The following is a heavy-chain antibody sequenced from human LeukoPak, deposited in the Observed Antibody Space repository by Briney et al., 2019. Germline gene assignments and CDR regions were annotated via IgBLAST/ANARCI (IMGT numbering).Heavy chain of an antibody. CDR1: GYTFTSYG. Sequence: ASVRVSCKASGYTFTSYGVTWVRQAPGQGLEWMGWISTHSGNTSYAQKVQGRVTMTTDTSTSTAYMELRSLRSDDTAVYYCARDSNNYDSSGHDYWGQGTLVTVSS. CDR2: ISTHSGNT. V-gene: IGHV1-18*01. CDR3: ARDSNNYDSSGHDY. J-gene: IGHJ4*02. D-gene: IGHD3-22*01.